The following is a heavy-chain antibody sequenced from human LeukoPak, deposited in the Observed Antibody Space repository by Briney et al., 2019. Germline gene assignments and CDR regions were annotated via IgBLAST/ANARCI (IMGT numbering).Heavy chain of an antibody. CDR2: IYYSGST. V-gene: IGHV4-39*01. D-gene: IGHD6-13*01. J-gene: IGHJ5*02. CDR3: GRREQQLGWFDP. Sequence: SETLSLTCTVSGGIISSSSYYWGWIRQPPGKGLEWIGRIYYSGSTYYNPSLKSRVTISVDTSKNQFSLKLSSVTAADTAVYYCGRREQQLGWFDPWGQGTLVTVSS. CDR1: GGIISSSSYY.